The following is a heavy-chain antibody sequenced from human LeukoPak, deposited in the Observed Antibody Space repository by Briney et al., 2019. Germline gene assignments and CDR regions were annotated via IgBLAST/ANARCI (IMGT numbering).Heavy chain of an antibody. V-gene: IGHV3-23*01. CDR2: ISGSGHNT. J-gene: IGHJ3*02. CDR1: GFTFSTYA. D-gene: IGHD6-19*01. Sequence: GGSLRLSCAASGFTFSTYAMSWIRQAPGKGLEWVSAISGSGHNTYYADSVKGRFIHSRDNSKNTVSLQMNSLRAEDTAVYYCAKWSGPSGWFSDSFDIWGQGTMVTVSS. CDR3: AKWSGPSGWFSDSFDI.